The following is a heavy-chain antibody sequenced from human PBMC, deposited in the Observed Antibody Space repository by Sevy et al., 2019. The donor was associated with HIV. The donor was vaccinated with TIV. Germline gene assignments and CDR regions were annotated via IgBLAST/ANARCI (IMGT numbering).Heavy chain of an antibody. CDR2: IKEDDTVK. D-gene: IGHD2-2*02. CDR3: VRAIQSEGSF. J-gene: IGHJ4*02. Sequence: QLEGPLRLSCAASGFSLETYWMNWVRQAPGKPLEWVANIKEDDTVKYYVDSVKGRFTIFRDNGRNLVYLVMNNLRVEDTALYYCVRAIQSEGSFWGQGTLVTVSS. CDR1: GFSLETYW. V-gene: IGHV3-7*04.